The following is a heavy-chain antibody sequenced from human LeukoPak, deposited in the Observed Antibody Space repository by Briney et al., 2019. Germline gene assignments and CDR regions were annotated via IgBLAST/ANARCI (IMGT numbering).Heavy chain of an antibody. Sequence: GGSLRLSCAVSGISLSNYGTSWVRQAPGKGLEWVAGISGSGGGTNYADSVKGRFTISRDNPKNTLYLQMNRLRADDTAVYFCAKRGVVIRVILVGFHKEAYYFDSWGQGALVTVSS. CDR3: AKRGVVIRVILVGFHKEAYYFDS. CDR1: GISLSNYG. V-gene: IGHV3-23*01. CDR2: ISGSGGGT. J-gene: IGHJ4*02. D-gene: IGHD3-22*01.